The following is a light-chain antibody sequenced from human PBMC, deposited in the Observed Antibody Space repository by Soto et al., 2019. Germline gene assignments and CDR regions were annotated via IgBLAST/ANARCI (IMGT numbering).Light chain of an antibody. CDR2: GAS. J-gene: IGKJ1*01. V-gene: IGKV3-20*01. Sequence: EIVLTQYPRTLSFSPGERATLSCRASQSVGSNLAWYQQKPGQPPRLLISGASTRATGIPARFSGSGSGTDFTLTITRLEPEDFAVYYCQQYGSSPETFGQGTKVDIK. CDR1: QSVGSN. CDR3: QQYGSSPET.